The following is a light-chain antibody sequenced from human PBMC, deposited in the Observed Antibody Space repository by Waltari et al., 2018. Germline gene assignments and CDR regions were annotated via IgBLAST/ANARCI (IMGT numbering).Light chain of an antibody. Sequence: QSVLTQPPSVSGAPGQRVTISCTGRSSNIGAGYDVHWYQQLPGVAPKLLIYGYSSRPSGVPDRFSGSKSGTSASLAITGLQAEDEADYYCQSFDSSLSGVVFGGGTKLTVL. J-gene: IGLJ2*01. CDR3: QSFDSSLSGVV. CDR1: SSNIGAGYD. V-gene: IGLV1-40*01. CDR2: GYS.